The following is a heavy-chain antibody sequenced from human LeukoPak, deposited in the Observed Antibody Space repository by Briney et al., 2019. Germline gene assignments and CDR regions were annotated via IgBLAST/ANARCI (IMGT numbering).Heavy chain of an antibody. CDR3: ARNSYYDNSGEGAFDI. Sequence: SETLSLTCTVSGGSISSYYWNWIRQPPGKGLEWIGYIYYSGSTNYNPSLESRVTISVDTSKNQFSLKLSSVTAADTAVYYCARNSYYDNSGEGAFDIWGQGTMVTVSS. V-gene: IGHV4-59*01. CDR1: GGSISSYY. J-gene: IGHJ3*02. D-gene: IGHD3-22*01. CDR2: IYYSGST.